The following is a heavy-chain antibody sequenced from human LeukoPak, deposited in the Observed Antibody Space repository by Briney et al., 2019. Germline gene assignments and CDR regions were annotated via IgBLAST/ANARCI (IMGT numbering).Heavy chain of an antibody. CDR2: ISYDGGNK. D-gene: IGHD1-26*01. CDR1: GFTFSSYA. Sequence: PGGSLRLSCAASGFTFSSYAMHWVRQAPGKGLEWVAVISYDGGNKYYADSVKGRFTISRDNSKNTLYLQMNSLRAEDTAVYYCARGLVVGAIDYWGQGTLVTVSS. J-gene: IGHJ4*02. V-gene: IGHV3-30-3*01. CDR3: ARGLVVGAIDY.